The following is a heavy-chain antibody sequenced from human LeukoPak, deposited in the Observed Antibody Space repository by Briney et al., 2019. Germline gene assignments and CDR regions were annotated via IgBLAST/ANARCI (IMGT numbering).Heavy chain of an antibody. CDR3: ARLGLGGKYCSSTSCQFDY. CDR2: IWYDGSNK. CDR1: GFTFSSYG. D-gene: IGHD2-2*01. J-gene: IGHJ4*02. V-gene: IGHV3-33*01. Sequence: GGSLRLSCAASGFTFSSYGMHWVRQAPGKGLEWVAVIWYDGSNKYYADSVKGRFTISRDNSKNTLYLQMNSLRAEDTAVYYCARLGLGGKYCSSTSCQFDYWGQGTLVTVSS.